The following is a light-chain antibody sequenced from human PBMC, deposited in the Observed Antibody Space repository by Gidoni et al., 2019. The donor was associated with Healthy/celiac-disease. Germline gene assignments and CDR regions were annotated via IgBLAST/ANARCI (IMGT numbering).Light chain of an antibody. V-gene: IGKV4-1*01. CDR2: WAS. J-gene: IGKJ1*01. CDR1: QSVLYSSNNKNY. Sequence: DLVMTQSPDSLAVSLGERATINCKSSQSVLYSSNNKNYVAWYPQKPGQPPKLLINWASTRESGVPDLFSGSGSGTDFTRTISSLQAEDVAVYYCQQYYSTPQTFGQGTKVEIK. CDR3: QQYYSTPQT.